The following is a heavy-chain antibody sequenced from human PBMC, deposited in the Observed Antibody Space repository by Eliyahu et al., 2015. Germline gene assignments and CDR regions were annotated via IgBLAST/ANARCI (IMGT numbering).Heavy chain of an antibody. J-gene: IGHJ4*02. CDR2: ISGSGGST. CDR1: GFPXXSYX. D-gene: IGHD3-22*01. Sequence: EVQLLESGGGLVQPGGSLRLSCSXSGFPXXSYXXXWVPQAPGKGVEWVAAISGSGGSTYYADSVKGRFTISRDNSKNTLYLQMNSLRAEDTAVYYCAKDPPEYYYDSSGYMGVDYWGQGTLVTVSS. CDR3: AKDPPEYYYDSSGYMGVDY. V-gene: IGHV3-23*01.